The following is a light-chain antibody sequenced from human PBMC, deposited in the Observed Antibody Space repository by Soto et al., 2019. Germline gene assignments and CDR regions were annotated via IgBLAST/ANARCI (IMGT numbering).Light chain of an antibody. CDR3: QQRSNWPPGFT. J-gene: IGKJ3*01. CDR1: QSIISDS. Sequence: EIVLTQSPGTLSFSPGERATLSCRASQSIISDSLAWYQQKPGQAPRLLISGASSRATGIPDRFSGSGSGTYFTLTVSRLEPEDFAVFYCQQRSNWPPGFTFGPGTKVDIK. V-gene: IGKV3D-20*02. CDR2: GAS.